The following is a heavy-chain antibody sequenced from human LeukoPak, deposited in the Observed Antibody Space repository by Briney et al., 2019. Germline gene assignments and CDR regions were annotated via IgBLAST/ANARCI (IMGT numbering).Heavy chain of an antibody. CDR1: GYTFTSYA. V-gene: IGHV1-3*01. Sequence: ASVKVSCKASGYTFTSYAMHWVRQAPGQRLEWMGWINAGNGNTKYSQKFQGRVTITRDTSASTAYMELSSLRSEDTAVYYCARDYGNYYDSSGRNLDYWGQGTLVTVSS. J-gene: IGHJ4*02. D-gene: IGHD3-22*01. CDR3: ARDYGNYYDSSGRNLDY. CDR2: INAGNGNT.